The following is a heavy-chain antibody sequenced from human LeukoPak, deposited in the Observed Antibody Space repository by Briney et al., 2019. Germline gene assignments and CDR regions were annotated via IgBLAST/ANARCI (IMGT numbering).Heavy chain of an antibody. CDR1: GDSLRKSTFY. D-gene: IGHD3-10*01. Sequence: SETLSLTCTVSGDSLRKSTFYWVWIRQPPGKGLEWIGYIYYSGSTNYNPSLKSRVTMSVDTSKNQFSLKVNSVTAADTAVYYCAKEGMIRGVIDYWGQGALVTVSS. J-gene: IGHJ4*02. V-gene: IGHV4-61*05. CDR3: AKEGMIRGVIDY. CDR2: IYYSGST.